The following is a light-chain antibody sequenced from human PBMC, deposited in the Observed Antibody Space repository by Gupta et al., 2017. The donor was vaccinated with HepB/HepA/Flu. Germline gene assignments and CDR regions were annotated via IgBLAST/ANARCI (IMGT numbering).Light chain of an antibody. CDR1: QHIDNY. CDR2: GAS. CDR3: HQSVSSPRT. V-gene: IGKV1-39*01. Sequence: IQLTQSPSSLSASVGDRVTITCRTSQHIDNYLNSYQQKRGKAPVLLIYGASNCQDGVPSTFSGSGSGRDFTLTIIKLQPEDFATYYCHQSVSSPRTFGQGTRLEIK. J-gene: IGKJ5*01.